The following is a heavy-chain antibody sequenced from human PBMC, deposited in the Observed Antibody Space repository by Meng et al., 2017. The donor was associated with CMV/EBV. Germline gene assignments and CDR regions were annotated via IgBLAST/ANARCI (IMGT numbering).Heavy chain of an antibody. CDR2: IYSGGST. CDR3: ARGFSTIFGVPKRGRQYGMDV. D-gene: IGHD3-3*01. Sequence: GGSLRLSCAASGFTVSSNYMSWVRQAPGKGLEWVSVIYSGGSTSYADSVKGRFTISRENSKNTLYLQMNSLRAEDTAVYYCARGFSTIFGVPKRGRQYGMDVWGQGTTVTVSS. J-gene: IGHJ6*02. CDR1: GFTVSSNY. V-gene: IGHV3-53*01.